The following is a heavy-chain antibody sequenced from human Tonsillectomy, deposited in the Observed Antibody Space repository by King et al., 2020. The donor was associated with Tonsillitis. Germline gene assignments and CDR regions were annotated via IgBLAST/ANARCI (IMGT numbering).Heavy chain of an antibody. D-gene: IGHD1-26*01. CDR1: GASISSYC. Sequence: VQLQESGPGLVKPSETLSLTCTVSGASISSYCWNWIRQPPGKGLEWIGYAYYSETTNYNPSLKSRVTISVDTSKNQISLRLSSVTAADTAVYYCARGEWSLSVPDGFDYWGQGTLVTVSS. V-gene: IGHV4-59*01. CDR3: ARGEWSLSVPDGFDY. J-gene: IGHJ4*02. CDR2: AYYSETT.